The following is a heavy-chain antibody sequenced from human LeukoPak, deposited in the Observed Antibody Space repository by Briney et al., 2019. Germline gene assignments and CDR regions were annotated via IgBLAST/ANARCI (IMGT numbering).Heavy chain of an antibody. V-gene: IGHV1-2*02. Sequence: ASVQVSCQASGYTFTGYHIHWVRQAPGQGLEWMGWINPNSGGTNYAQRFQGRVTMTRDTSIITAYMELSRLTSDDTAVYYCTTLGGYNSGWYFDYWGQGTLVTVSS. CDR3: TTLGGYNSGWYFDY. D-gene: IGHD6-19*01. CDR1: GYTFTGYH. J-gene: IGHJ4*02. CDR2: INPNSGGT.